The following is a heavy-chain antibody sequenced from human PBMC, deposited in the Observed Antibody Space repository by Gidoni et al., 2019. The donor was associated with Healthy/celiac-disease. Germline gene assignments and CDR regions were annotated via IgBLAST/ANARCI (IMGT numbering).Heavy chain of an antibody. V-gene: IGHV3-21*01. CDR1: GFTFSSYS. Sequence: EVQLVESGGGLVKPGGSLRLSCAASGFTFSSYSMNWVRQAPGKGLEWVSSISSSSSYIYYADSVKGRFTISRDNAKNSLYLQMNSLRAEDTAVYYCARDPGDSSGYNWFDPWGQGTLVTVSS. CDR3: ARDPGDSSGYNWFDP. J-gene: IGHJ5*02. CDR2: ISSSSSYI. D-gene: IGHD3-22*01.